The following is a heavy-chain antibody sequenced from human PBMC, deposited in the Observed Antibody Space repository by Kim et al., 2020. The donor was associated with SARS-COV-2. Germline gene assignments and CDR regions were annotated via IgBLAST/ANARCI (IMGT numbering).Heavy chain of an antibody. Sequence: SETLSLTCTVSGGSISSSSYYWGWIRQPPGKGLEWIGSIYYSGSTYYNPSLKSRVTISVDTSKNQFSLKLSSVTAADTAVYYCARHFPMVRGVISWFDPWGQGTLVTVSS. CDR2: IYYSGST. J-gene: IGHJ5*02. CDR3: ARHFPMVRGVISWFDP. V-gene: IGHV4-39*01. D-gene: IGHD3-10*01. CDR1: GGSISSSSYY.